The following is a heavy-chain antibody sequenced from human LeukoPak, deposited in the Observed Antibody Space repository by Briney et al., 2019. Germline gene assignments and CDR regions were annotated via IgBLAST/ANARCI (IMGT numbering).Heavy chain of an antibody. D-gene: IGHD3-3*01. J-gene: IGHJ4*02. CDR1: GSTFSSYP. Sequence: PPGGPLSSSWAAPGSTFSSYPITWVRQPPGKGQNWVSAISTTVGGTYYADSVKGRFTISRDNSKNTLYLQMNSLRAEDTAVYYCAKDHDSDLSAFDYWGQGTLVTVSS. CDR2: ISTTVGGT. V-gene: IGHV3-23*01. CDR3: AKDHDSDLSAFDY.